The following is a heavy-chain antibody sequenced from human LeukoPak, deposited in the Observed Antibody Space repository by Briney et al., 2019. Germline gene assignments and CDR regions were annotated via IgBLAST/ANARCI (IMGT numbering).Heavy chain of an antibody. CDR3: ATPRGIVVVVAAPSFDF. Sequence: PGGSLRLSCAASGFTFSSYAMSWVRQAPGKGLEWVSSISDSGGSTYYADSVKGWFTVSRDNSKNTLYLQMSSLRADDTAVYYCATPRGIVVVVAAPSFDFWGQGTLVTVSS. V-gene: IGHV3-23*01. J-gene: IGHJ4*02. CDR1: GFTFSSYA. D-gene: IGHD2-15*01. CDR2: ISDSGGST.